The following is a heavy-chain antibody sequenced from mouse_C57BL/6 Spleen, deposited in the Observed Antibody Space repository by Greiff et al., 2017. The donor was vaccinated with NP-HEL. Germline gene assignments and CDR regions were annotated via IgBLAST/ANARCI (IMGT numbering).Heavy chain of an antibody. CDR3: RRDSSGYDY. CDR2: IDPENGDT. Sequence: EVQLQQSGAELVRPGASVKLSCTASGFNIKDDYMHWVKQRPEQGLEWIGWIDPENGDTEYASKFQGKATITADTSSNTAYLQRSSLTSEDTAVDYYRRDSSGYDYWGQGTTLTVSS. V-gene: IGHV14-4*01. J-gene: IGHJ2*01. D-gene: IGHD3-2*02. CDR1: GFNIKDDY.